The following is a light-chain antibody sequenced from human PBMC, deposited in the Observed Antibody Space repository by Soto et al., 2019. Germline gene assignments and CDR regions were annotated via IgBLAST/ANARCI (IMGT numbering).Light chain of an antibody. CDR3: QQSFSSRWT. Sequence: DIQLTQSPSSLSASVGDRVTITCRASQGIITYLHWYQQKPGKAPNLLISSSSTLQSGVPSRFSGSGSGTDFTLTISSLQPEDFATYYCQQSFSSRWTFGQGTKVDIK. CDR2: SSS. CDR1: QGIITY. V-gene: IGKV1-39*01. J-gene: IGKJ1*01.